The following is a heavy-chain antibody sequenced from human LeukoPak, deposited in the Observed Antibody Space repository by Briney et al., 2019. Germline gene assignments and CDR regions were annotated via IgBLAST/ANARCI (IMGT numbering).Heavy chain of an antibody. J-gene: IGHJ5*02. D-gene: IGHD3-10*01. CDR1: GYTFTSYY. V-gene: IGHV1-2*02. CDR3: ANTYALGNYYKGGFDP. Sequence: ASVKVPCKASGYTFTSYYIHWVRQAPGQGLEWMGWINPNSGGTNYAQNFQGRVTMTRDTSIRTVYMELSRLRSDDTAVYYCANTYALGNYYKGGFDPWGQGTLVTVSS. CDR2: INPNSGGT.